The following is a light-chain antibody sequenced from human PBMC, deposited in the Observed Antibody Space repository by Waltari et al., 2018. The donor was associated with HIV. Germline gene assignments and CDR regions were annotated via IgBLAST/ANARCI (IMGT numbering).Light chain of an antibody. J-gene: IGLJ2*01. V-gene: IGLV1-40*01. Sequence: QSVLTQPPSVSGAPGQRVTIACTGTRSNIRVGFDVHWYQQIPGNAPKHLTYYNNIGRAGGTSGFSSSKYGSAACRAITGRRSEDVAGYYCQSYDVSQRGSLVFGGGTKPTVL. CDR2: YNN. CDR1: RSNIRVGFD. CDR3: QSYDVSQRGSLV.